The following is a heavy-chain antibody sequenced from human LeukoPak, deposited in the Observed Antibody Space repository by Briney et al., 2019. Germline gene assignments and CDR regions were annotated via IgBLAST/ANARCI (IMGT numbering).Heavy chain of an antibody. CDR1: GGSIRSSSYY. Sequence: PSETLSLTCAVSGGSIRSSSYYWSWIRQPPGKGLEWIGEINHSGSTNYNPSLKSRVTISVDTSKNQFSLKLSSVTAADTAVYYCAGVDTAMGGGAKYYYYGMDVWGQGTTVTVSS. CDR2: INHSGST. J-gene: IGHJ6*02. D-gene: IGHD5-18*01. V-gene: IGHV4-39*07. CDR3: AGVDTAMGGGAKYYYYGMDV.